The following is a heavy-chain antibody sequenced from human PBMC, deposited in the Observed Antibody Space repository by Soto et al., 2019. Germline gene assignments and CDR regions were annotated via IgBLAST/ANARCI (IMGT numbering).Heavy chain of an antibody. CDR2: ITASADTT. Sequence: EEQLLESGGGLVRPGGSLRLSCAASAFTFRSYAMSWVRQAPGKGLEWVSAITASADTTYYADSVKGLFTISRDNSKNTLYLRMTSLRAEDTAVYYCAKVRPLRDCTSTSCLGAFDIWGQGTMVTVS. CDR1: AFTFRSYA. CDR3: AKVRPLRDCTSTSCLGAFDI. D-gene: IGHD2-2*01. V-gene: IGHV3-23*01. J-gene: IGHJ3*02.